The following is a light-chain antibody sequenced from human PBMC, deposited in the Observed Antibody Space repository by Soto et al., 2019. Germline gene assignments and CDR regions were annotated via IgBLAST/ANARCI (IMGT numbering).Light chain of an antibody. V-gene: IGLV2-14*01. Sequence: QSVLTQPASVSGSPGQSITISCTGTNSDVGAFNSVSWFQQHPGKAPKLMIYGVSSRPSGVSNRFSGSKSGNTASLTISGLQAEDDADYYCSSYTGGATWVFGGGTKVTVL. CDR1: NSDVGAFNS. CDR2: GVS. J-gene: IGLJ3*02. CDR3: SSYTGGATWV.